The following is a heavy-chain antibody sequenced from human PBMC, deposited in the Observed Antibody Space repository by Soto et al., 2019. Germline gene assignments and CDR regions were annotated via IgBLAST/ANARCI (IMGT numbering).Heavy chain of an antibody. Sequence: GDSRKISCTGSGYSFTSYWIGWVRQMPGKGLECMGIIYPGDSDTRYSPSFQGQVTISADNSISTAYLQWSSMKASDTAMYYCARHPPGSSGWRSPPAGMDVWGQGTTVTVSS. V-gene: IGHV5-51*01. J-gene: IGHJ6*02. D-gene: IGHD6-19*01. CDR3: ARHPPGSSGWRSPPAGMDV. CDR2: IYPGDSDT. CDR1: GYSFTSYW.